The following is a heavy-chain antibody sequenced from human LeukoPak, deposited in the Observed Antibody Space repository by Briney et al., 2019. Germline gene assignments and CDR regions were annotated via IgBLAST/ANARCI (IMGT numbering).Heavy chain of an antibody. J-gene: IGHJ4*02. CDR2: ISSSSSYI. Sequence: PGGSLRLSCAASGFTFSSYSMNWVRQAPGKGLEWVSSISSSSSYIYYADSVKGRFTISRDNAKNSLYLQMNSLRAEDTAVHYCARVYSSSSSYDYWGQGTLVTVSS. D-gene: IGHD6-6*01. CDR1: GFTFSSYS. CDR3: ARVYSSSSSYDY. V-gene: IGHV3-21*01.